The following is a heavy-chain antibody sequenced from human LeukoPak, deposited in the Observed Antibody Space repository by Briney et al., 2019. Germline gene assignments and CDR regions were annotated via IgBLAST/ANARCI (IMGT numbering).Heavy chain of an antibody. CDR1: GGSFSGYY. CDR3: AREYCSSTSCQKNRGYNWFDP. D-gene: IGHD2-2*01. CDR2: INHSGST. J-gene: IGHJ5*02. V-gene: IGHV4-34*01. Sequence: SETLSLTCAVYGGSFSGYYWSWIRQPPGKGLEWIGEINHSGSTNYNPSLKSRVTISVDTSKNQFSLKLSSVTAADTAVYYCAREYCSSTSCQKNRGYNWFDPWGQGTLVTVSS.